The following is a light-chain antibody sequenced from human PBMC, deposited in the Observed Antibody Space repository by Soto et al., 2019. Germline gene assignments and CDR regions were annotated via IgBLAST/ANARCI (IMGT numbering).Light chain of an antibody. Sequence: DIQMTQSPPSLSASVGDRVTITGRASQTISDYLHWYQQKPGKAPTLLIYGSSSLQTGVPPRFSGSGSGTEFTLTISSLQPEDFGTYYCQQTYDSLVSFGGGTKVHLK. CDR3: QQTYDSLVS. CDR1: QTISDY. V-gene: IGKV1-39*01. J-gene: IGKJ4*01. CDR2: GSS.